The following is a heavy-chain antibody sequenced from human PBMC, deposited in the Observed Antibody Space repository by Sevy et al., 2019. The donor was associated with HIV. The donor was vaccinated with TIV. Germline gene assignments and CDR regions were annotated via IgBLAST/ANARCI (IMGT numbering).Heavy chain of an antibody. CDR2: ISYDGGVK. V-gene: IGHV3-30*04. D-gene: IGHD3-3*01. Sequence: GGSLRLSCAASGFTFSIYAMHWVRQAPDKGLEWVAVISYDGGVKYFADSVKGRVTISRDNSKNTLYLQMNSLRPEDTAVYYCARDLPSAVFNPFYYYGLDVWGQGTTVTVSS. J-gene: IGHJ6*02. CDR3: ARDLPSAVFNPFYYYGLDV. CDR1: GFTFSIYA.